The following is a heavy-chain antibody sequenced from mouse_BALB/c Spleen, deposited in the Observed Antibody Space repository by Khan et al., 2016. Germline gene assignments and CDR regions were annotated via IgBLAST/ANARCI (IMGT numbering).Heavy chain of an antibody. V-gene: IGHV5-6-3*01. J-gene: IGHJ4*01. D-gene: IGHD2-2*01. Sequence: EMELVESGGGLVQPGGSLKLSCAASGFTFSSYGMSWVRQTPDKRLELVATINSNGGSTYYPDSVKGRFTISRDNAKNTLYLQMSSLKSEDTAMYYCARDGYYYAMDYWGQGTSVTVSS. CDR2: INSNGGST. CDR3: ARDGYYYAMDY. CDR1: GFTFSSYG.